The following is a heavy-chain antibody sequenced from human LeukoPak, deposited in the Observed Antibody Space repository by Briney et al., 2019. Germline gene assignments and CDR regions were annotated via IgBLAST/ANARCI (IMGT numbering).Heavy chain of an antibody. CDR2: IGQDGSEN. D-gene: IGHD2-2*01. CDR3: AKVVPAAIRWFDP. CDR1: GFTFSNYW. V-gene: IGHV3-7*01. J-gene: IGHJ5*02. Sequence: PGGSLRLSCAASGFTFSNYWMNWVRQAPGKGLEWVASIGQDGSENYYVDSVKGRFTISRDNAKNSLYLQMNSLRVENTAVYYCAKVVPAAIRWFDPWGQGTLVTVSS.